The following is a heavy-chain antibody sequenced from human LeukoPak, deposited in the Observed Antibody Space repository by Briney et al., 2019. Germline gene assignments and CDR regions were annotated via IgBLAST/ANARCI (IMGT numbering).Heavy chain of an antibody. CDR2: IYYSGNT. CDR3: TILTALAPLYYFDT. Sequence: PSETLSLTCSVSGGSISGSNYYWGWIRQPPGKGLEWIGSIYYSGNTYYNPSLKSRVTISVDTSKNQFSLTLSSVTAADTAVYYCTILTALAPLYYFDTWGQGALVTVSS. J-gene: IGHJ4*02. D-gene: IGHD5-18*01. CDR1: GGSISGSNYY. V-gene: IGHV4-39*01.